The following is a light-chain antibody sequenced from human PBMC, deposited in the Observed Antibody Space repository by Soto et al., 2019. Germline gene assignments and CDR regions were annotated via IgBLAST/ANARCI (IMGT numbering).Light chain of an antibody. CDR2: DAS. V-gene: IGKV1-33*01. Sequence: DIQMTQSPSSLSASVGRIVTITCQASQNINNYLNWYQQKPGRAPKLLIYDASNLEAGVPSRLRGSGSGTDFPFTISRLQPEDIATYYCQQYENIPTFGHGTRLEIK. J-gene: IGKJ5*01. CDR1: QNINNY. CDR3: QQYENIPT.